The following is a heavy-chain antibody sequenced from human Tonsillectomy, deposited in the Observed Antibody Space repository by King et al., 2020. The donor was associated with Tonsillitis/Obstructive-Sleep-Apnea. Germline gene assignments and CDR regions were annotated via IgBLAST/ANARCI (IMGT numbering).Heavy chain of an antibody. J-gene: IGHJ4*02. Sequence: QLVQSGAEVTKPGASVKVSCQASGYTFTGYYFHWVRQAPGQGLEWMGWIDPDSGGTNYAQKLQGRVTMTRGTSISTAYMELSSLRSDDTAVYYCAGGDIWFGFYWGQGTLVTVSS. D-gene: IGHD3-10*01. CDR1: GYTFTGYY. CDR2: IDPDSGGT. CDR3: AGGDIWFGFY. V-gene: IGHV1-2*02.